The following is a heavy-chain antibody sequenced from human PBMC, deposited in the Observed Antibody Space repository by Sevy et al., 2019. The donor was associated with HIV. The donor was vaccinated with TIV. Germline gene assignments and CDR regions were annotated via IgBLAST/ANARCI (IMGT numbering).Heavy chain of an antibody. CDR1: GFTFSDYN. V-gene: IGHV3-21*01. Sequence: GGSLRLSCAASGFTFSDYNMNWVRQAPGKGLEWVSYISGLSNYIYYADSGKGRFSISRDNAKNSLFLQMNSLRAEDTALYYCARGVRTYDAFDLWGQGTMVTVSS. D-gene: IGHD6-6*01. J-gene: IGHJ3*01. CDR3: ARGVRTYDAFDL. CDR2: ISGLSNYI.